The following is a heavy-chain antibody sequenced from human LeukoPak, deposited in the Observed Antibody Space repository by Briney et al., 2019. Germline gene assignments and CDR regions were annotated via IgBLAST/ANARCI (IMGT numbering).Heavy chain of an antibody. CDR3: ARPSNYYDSSGYYWAPTY. CDR1: GFTFSSYS. CDR2: ISSSSSYI. J-gene: IGHJ4*02. Sequence: PGGSLRLSCAASGFTFSSYSMNWVRQAPGKGLEWVSSISSSSSYIYYADSVKGRFTISRDNSKNTLYLQMNSLRAEDTAVYYCARPSNYYDSSGYYWAPTYWGQGTLVTVSS. V-gene: IGHV3-21*01. D-gene: IGHD3-22*01.